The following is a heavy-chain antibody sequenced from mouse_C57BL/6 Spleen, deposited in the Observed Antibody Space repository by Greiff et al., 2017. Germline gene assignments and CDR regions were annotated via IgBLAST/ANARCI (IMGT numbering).Heavy chain of an antibody. CDR3: ARRYGSSLYFDV. Sequence: QVQLQQSGPELVRPGVSVKISCKGSGYTFTDYAMHWVKQSHAKSLEWIGVISTYYGDASYNQKFKDKATMTVDTSSSTAYMQLSSLTSEDSAVYCCARRYGSSLYFDVWGTGTTVTVSS. CDR2: ISTYYGDA. D-gene: IGHD1-1*01. V-gene: IGHV1-67*01. J-gene: IGHJ1*03. CDR1: GYTFTDYA.